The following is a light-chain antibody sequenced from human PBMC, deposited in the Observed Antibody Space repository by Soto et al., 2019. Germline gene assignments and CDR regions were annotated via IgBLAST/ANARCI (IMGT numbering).Light chain of an antibody. V-gene: IGLV1-51*01. CDR1: TSNIGNSY. Sequence: QSVLTQPPSVSAAPGQKVTISCSGSTSNIGNSYVSWYQHLPGTAPTLIIYDDTERPPGIHDRFSGSKSGTTATLGITGVQTGDEAHYYCGAWDSSLSVVVFGGGTKLTVL. J-gene: IGLJ2*01. CDR2: DDT. CDR3: GAWDSSLSVVV.